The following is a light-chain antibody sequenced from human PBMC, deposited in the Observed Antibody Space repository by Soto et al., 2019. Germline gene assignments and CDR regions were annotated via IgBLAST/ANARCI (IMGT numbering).Light chain of an antibody. V-gene: IGLV2-23*01. Sequence: QSALTQPASVSGXPXQSXTVXCTXTXXDVGRYNLVSWYQHHPGKAPKLMIYEGTERPSGVSNRFSGSKSGNTASLTISGLQAEDEADYYCCSYAGSSTVVFGGGTKLTVL. J-gene: IGLJ2*01. CDR2: EGT. CDR1: XXDVGRYNL. CDR3: CSYAGSSTVV.